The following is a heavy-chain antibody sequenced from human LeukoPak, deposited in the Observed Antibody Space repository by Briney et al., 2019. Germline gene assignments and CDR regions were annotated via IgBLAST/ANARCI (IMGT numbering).Heavy chain of an antibody. J-gene: IGHJ4*02. D-gene: IGHD3-22*01. CDR3: AKRGVVIRVILVGFHKEAYYFDS. CDR2: ISDSGGRT. CDR1: GLTISNYG. V-gene: IGHV3-23*01. Sequence: PGGSQRLSCAVSGLTISNYGMSWVRQAPGKGLEWVAGISDSGGRTNYADSVKGRFTISRDNPKNTLYLQMNSLRAEDTAVYFCAKRGVVIRVILVGFHKEAYYFDSWGQGALVIVSS.